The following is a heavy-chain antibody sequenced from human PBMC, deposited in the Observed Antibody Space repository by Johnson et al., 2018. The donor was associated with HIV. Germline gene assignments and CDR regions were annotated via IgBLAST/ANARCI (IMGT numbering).Heavy chain of an antibody. CDR2: IKPDGSDK. V-gene: IGHV3-7*01. J-gene: IGHJ3*02. Sequence: VQLVESGGGVVQPGGSLRLSCAAFGFTFSTYGIHWVRQAPGRGLEWVASIKPDGSDKYSVDSVKGRFTISRDNAKNSLYLQMNSLRAEDTAVYYCARPYYVISDYYLYSFDIWGQGTMVAVSS. CDR3: ARPYYVISDYYLYSFDI. CDR1: GFTFSTYG. D-gene: IGHD3-22*01.